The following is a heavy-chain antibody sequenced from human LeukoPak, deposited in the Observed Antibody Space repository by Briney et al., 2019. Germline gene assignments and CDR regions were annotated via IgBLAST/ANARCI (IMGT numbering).Heavy chain of an antibody. J-gene: IGHJ3*02. CDR2: ISSSSSNT. CDR1: GFTFSNYW. D-gene: IGHD3-10*01. V-gene: IGHV3-48*01. Sequence: GGSLRLSCAASGFTFSNYWMNWVRQAPGKGLEWVSYISSSSSNTNYADSVKGRFTISRDNAKNSLYLQMSSLRAEDTAVYYCARIRVNSGSYGAFDIWGQGTMVTVSS. CDR3: ARIRVNSGSYGAFDI.